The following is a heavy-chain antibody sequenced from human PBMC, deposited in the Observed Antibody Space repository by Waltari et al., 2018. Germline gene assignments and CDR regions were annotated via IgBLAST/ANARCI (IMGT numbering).Heavy chain of an antibody. D-gene: IGHD2-21*02. V-gene: IGHV1-3*01. CDR1: GYTFTSYA. CDR3: ARDGPGPGHIVVVTAPDY. CDR2: INAGNGNT. Sequence: QVQLVQSGAEVKKPGASVKVSCKASGYTFTSYAMHWVRQAPGQRLEWMGWINAGNGNTKYSQKFQGRVTITRDTSASTAYMELSSLRSEDTAVYYWARDGPGPGHIVVVTAPDYWGQGTLVTVSA. J-gene: IGHJ4*02.